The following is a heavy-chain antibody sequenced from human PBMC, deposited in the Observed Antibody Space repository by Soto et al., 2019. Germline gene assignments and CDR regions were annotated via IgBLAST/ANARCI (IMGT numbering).Heavy chain of an antibody. J-gene: IGHJ5*02. D-gene: IGHD4-17*01. Sequence: QVQLQESGPGLVKPSETLSLTCTVSGGSISTYYWSWIRQPPGKGLEWIGYIYYRGSTNYNPSLKSRVTISVDTSKNQFSLKLSSVTAADTAVYYCARGTTYQDWFDPWGQGTLVTIFS. CDR3: ARGTTYQDWFDP. V-gene: IGHV4-59*01. CDR1: GGSISTYY. CDR2: IYYRGST.